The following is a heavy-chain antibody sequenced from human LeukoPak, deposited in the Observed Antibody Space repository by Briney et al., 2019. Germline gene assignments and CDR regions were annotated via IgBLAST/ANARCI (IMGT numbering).Heavy chain of an antibody. CDR1: GGSISSNGYY. V-gene: IGHV4-39*02. CDR3: ARDGPSVYFDY. J-gene: IGHJ4*02. CDR2: IYYSGGT. Sequence: SETLSLTCTVSGGSISSNGYYWAWFRQPPGKGLEWIGSIYYSGGTYYNPSLKSRVNISRDTSKNHFSLKLDSVTAADTAVYFCARDGPSVYFDYWGQGILVTVSS.